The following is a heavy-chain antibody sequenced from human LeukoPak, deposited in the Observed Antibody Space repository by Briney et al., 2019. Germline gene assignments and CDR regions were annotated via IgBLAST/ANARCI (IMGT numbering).Heavy chain of an antibody. CDR3: ARRRQYDADAFDI. V-gene: IGHV4-34*01. CDR1: GGSFSGYY. J-gene: IGHJ3*02. Sequence: PSETLSLTCAVYGGSFSGYYWSWIRQPPGKGLEWIGEINHSGSTNYNPSLKSRVTISVDTSKNQFSLKLSSVTAADTAVYYCARRRQYDADAFDIWGQGTMVTVSS. D-gene: IGHD2/OR15-2a*01. CDR2: INHSGST.